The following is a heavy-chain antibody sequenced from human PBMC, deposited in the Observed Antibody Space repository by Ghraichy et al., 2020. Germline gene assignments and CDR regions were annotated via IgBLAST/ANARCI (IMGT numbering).Heavy chain of an antibody. Sequence: SQTLSLTCIVSGGSISSYYWSWIRQPPGKGLEWIGYIYYSGGTNYNPSLKSRVTISVDTSKNQFSLKLSSVTAADTAVYYCARNIWSGYLYYYMDVWGKGTTVTVSS. J-gene: IGHJ6*03. CDR2: IYYSGGT. D-gene: IGHD3-3*01. CDR3: ARNIWSGYLYYYMDV. CDR1: GGSISSYY. V-gene: IGHV4-59*01.